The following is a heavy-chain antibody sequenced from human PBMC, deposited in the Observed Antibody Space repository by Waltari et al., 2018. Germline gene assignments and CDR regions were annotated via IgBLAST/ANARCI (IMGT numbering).Heavy chain of an antibody. CDR3: AKPLVDYYDSSGYYTWYFDL. V-gene: IGHV1-69*01. CDR2: IIPIFGTA. D-gene: IGHD3-22*01. J-gene: IGHJ2*01. Sequence: QVQLVQSGAEVKKPGSSVKVSCKASGGTFSSYAISWVRQAPGQGLEWMGGIIPIFGTANYAQKFQGRVTITADESTSTAYMELSSLRSEDTAVYYCAKPLVDYYDSSGYYTWYFDLWGRGTLVTVSS. CDR1: GGTFSSYA.